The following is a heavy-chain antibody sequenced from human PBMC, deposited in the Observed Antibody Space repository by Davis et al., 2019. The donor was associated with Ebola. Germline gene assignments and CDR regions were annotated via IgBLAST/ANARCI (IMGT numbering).Heavy chain of an antibody. CDR1: GFTFNIFD. CDR2: VRSHGSDD. V-gene: IGHV3-30*02. J-gene: IGHJ6*02. D-gene: IGHD3-9*01. Sequence: GGSLRLSCAASGFTFNIFDMHWVRQAPGRGLEWVAFVRSHGSDDHYADSVKGRFTISRDNSKNTLYLQMNSLRGEDTAVYYCAIRLRYFDWLLESYYYGMDVWGQGTTVTVSS. CDR3: AIRLRYFDWLLESYYYGMDV.